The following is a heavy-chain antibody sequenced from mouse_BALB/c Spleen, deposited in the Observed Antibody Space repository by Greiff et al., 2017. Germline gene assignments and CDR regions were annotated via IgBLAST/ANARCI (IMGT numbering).Heavy chain of an antibody. V-gene: IGHV5-17*02. Sequence: EVHLVESGGGLVQPGGSRKLSCAASGFTFSSFGMHWVRQAPEKGLEWVAYISSGSSTIYYADTVKGRFTISRDNPKNTLFLQMTSLRSEDTAMYYCAGGNVPNDYAMDYWGQGTSVTVSS. CDR2: ISSGSSTI. J-gene: IGHJ4*01. CDR3: AGGNVPNDYAMDY. D-gene: IGHD5-1*01. CDR1: GFTFSSFG.